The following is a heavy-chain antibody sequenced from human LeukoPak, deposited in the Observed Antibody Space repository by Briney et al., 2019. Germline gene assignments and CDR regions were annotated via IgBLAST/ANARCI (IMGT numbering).Heavy chain of an antibody. Sequence: AGKSLRLSCAASGFSFTTYALHWFRQAPGKGLEWVANINQGGSDKYYVDSAKGRFTISRDNANNLLYLQMNSLRGEDTAVYYCTRDRSRAEDDWGQGTLVTVSS. V-gene: IGHV3-7*01. CDR3: TRDRSRAEDD. CDR2: INQGGSDK. D-gene: IGHD1-14*01. J-gene: IGHJ4*02. CDR1: GFSFTTYA.